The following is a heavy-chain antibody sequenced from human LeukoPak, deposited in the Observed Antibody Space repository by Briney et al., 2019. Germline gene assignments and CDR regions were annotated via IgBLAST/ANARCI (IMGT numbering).Heavy chain of an antibody. J-gene: IGHJ4*02. CDR2: ISDSGGRT. D-gene: IGHD4/OR15-4a*01. V-gene: IGHV3-23*01. CDR1: GFTFSSYA. CDR3: AKDHGTDSAYFFDY. Sequence: GGSLRLSCAASGFTFSSYAMNWVRQAPGKGLGWGLVISDSGGRTYFADSVKGRFTISRDNSKTTLYLQMNNLRAEDTAVYYCAKDHGTDSAYFFDYWGQGALVAVSS.